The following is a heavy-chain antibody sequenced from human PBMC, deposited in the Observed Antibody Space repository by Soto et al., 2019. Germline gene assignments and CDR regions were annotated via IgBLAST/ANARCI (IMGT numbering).Heavy chain of an antibody. V-gene: IGHV3-30*18. CDR3: AKPLRKVDTAILYGMDV. Sequence: LEWVAVISYDGSNKYYADSVKGRFTISRDNSKNTLYLQMNSLRAEDTAVYYCAKPLRKVDTAILYGMDVWGQGTTVTVSS. D-gene: IGHD5-18*01. CDR2: ISYDGSNK. J-gene: IGHJ6*02.